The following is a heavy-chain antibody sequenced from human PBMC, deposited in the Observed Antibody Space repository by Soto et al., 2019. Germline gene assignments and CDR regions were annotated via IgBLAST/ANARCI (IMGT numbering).Heavy chain of an antibody. CDR3: ATWAIAVGGEGF. CDR2: ISSSSSYI. Sequence: VGSLRLSCAASGFTFSSYSMNWVRQAPGKGLEWVSSISSSSSYIYYADSVKGRFTIARDIAKNSLYLQMDSLRDEDSAVYYCATWAIAVGGEGFWGQGTLVTVSS. CDR1: GFTFSSYS. V-gene: IGHV3-21*01. J-gene: IGHJ4*02. D-gene: IGHD2-21*01.